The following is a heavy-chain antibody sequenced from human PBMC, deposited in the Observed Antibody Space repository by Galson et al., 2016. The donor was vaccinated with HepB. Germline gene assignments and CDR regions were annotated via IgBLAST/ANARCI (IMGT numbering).Heavy chain of an antibody. J-gene: IGHJ4*02. CDR1: SFSFSTYG. V-gene: IGHV3-33*01. CDR3: AREIQGRWYYFDY. D-gene: IGHD3-16*01. CDR2: IWHDGSNK. Sequence: SLRLSCAASSFSFSTYGMYWVRQAPGKGLEWVAVIWHDGSNKQYADSVKGRFTISRDNSKSTLNLQMNSLRVEDTAVYYCAREIQGRWYYFDYWGQGTLVTVSS.